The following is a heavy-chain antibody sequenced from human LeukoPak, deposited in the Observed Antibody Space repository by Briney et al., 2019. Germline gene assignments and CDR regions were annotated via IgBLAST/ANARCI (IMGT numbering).Heavy chain of an antibody. CDR2: IYYSGST. J-gene: IGHJ4*02. CDR3: ASFYGDYIDY. CDR1: GGSISSSSYY. D-gene: IGHD4-17*01. V-gene: IGHV4-39*01. Sequence: PSETLSLTCTVSGGSISSSSYYWGWIRQPPGKGLEWIGSIYYSGSTYYNPSLKSRVTISVDTSKNQFSLTLSSVTAADTAVYYCASFYGDYIDYWGQGTLVTVSS.